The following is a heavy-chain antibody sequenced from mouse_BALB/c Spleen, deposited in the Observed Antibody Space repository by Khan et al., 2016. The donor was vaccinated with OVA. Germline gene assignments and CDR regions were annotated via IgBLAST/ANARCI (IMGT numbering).Heavy chain of an antibody. CDR2: INPTPGYT. CDR1: GYTFSSYW. Sequence: QIQLVQSGAEQAKPGASVKMSCKTSGYTFSSYWMHWVKQRPGQGLEWIGYINPTPGYTEYNEKFKDKATLSADKSSSTAYMQLTSLTSEDSAVYYCERDRIDYWGQGTTLTVSS. CDR3: ERDRIDY. V-gene: IGHV1-7*01. J-gene: IGHJ2*01.